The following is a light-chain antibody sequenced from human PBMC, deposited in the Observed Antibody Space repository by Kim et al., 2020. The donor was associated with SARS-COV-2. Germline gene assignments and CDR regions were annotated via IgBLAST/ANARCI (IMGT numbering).Light chain of an antibody. V-gene: IGKV1-17*01. Sequence: DIQMTQSPSSLSASVGDRVTITCRASQGIRNDLGWYQQKPGQAPRRLIYAISTLQNGVPSRFSGGGSGTEFTLTISSLQPEDVATYYCVRYRGFPFAFGPGTKVDI. J-gene: IGKJ3*01. CDR1: QGIRND. CDR3: VRYRGFPFA. CDR2: AIS.